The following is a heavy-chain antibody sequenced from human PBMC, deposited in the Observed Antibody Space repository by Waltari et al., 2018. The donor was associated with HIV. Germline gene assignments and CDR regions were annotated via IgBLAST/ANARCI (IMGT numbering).Heavy chain of an antibody. Sequence: EVQLVQSGAEVKKPGESLKISCKGSGYSFTSYWIGWVRQMPGKGLEWMGIIYPGDSDTRYSPSFQGQVTISADKSISTAYLQWSSLKASDTAMYYCARLGFGAAADAYYYGMDVWGQGTTVTVSS. D-gene: IGHD6-13*01. CDR3: ARLGFGAAADAYYYGMDV. CDR1: GYSFTSYW. J-gene: IGHJ6*02. CDR2: IYPGDSDT. V-gene: IGHV5-51*01.